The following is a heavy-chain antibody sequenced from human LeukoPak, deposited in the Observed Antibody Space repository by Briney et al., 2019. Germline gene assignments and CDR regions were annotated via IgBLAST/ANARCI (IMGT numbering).Heavy chain of an antibody. CDR1: GGTFSSYA. CDR3: ARASGYAYGWFDP. CDR2: VIPIFGTA. Sequence: SVKVSCKASGGTFSSYAISWVRQAPGQGLEWMGGVIPIFGTANYAQKSQGRVTITTDESTSTAYMELSSLRSEDTAVYYCARASGYAYGWFDPWGQGTLVTVSS. V-gene: IGHV1-69*05. J-gene: IGHJ5*02. D-gene: IGHD3-22*01.